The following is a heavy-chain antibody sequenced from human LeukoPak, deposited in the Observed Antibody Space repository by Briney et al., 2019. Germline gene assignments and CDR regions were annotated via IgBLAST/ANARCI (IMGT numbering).Heavy chain of an antibody. Sequence: GKSLRLSCAASGFTFNNYGMHWVRQAPGKGLEWVAVISYDGRNKHYLDSVKGRFTISRDISTDTLWLQMDSLRTEDTAVYYCARGLKGYGYFFERSDYFDYWGQGTLVTVSS. CDR3: ARGLKGYGYFFERSDYFDY. V-gene: IGHV3-30*03. CDR1: GFTFNNYG. CDR2: ISYDGRNK. J-gene: IGHJ4*02. D-gene: IGHD5-18*01.